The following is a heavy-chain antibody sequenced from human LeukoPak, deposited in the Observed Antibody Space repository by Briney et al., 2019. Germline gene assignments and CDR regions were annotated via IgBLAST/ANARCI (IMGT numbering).Heavy chain of an antibody. J-gene: IGHJ3*02. CDR2: INPSGGST. V-gene: IGHV1-46*01. D-gene: IGHD1-26*01. Sequence: GASVKVPCKASGYTFTSYYMHWVRQAPGQGLEWMGIINPSGGSTSYAQKFQGRVTMTRDMSTSTVYMELSSLRSEDTAVYYCASEGQVWGAFDIWGQGTMVTVSS. CDR1: GYTFTSYY. CDR3: ASEGQVWGAFDI.